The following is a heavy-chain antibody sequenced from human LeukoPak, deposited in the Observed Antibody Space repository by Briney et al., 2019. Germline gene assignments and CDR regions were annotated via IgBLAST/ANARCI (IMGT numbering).Heavy chain of an antibody. CDR3: AKWEITMVRGIYYYGMDV. CDR1: GFTFSSYA. Sequence: GGSRRLSCAAYGFTFSSYAMSWVRQAPGKGLEWVSAISGSGGSTYYADSVKGRFTISRDNSKDTLYLQMNSLRAEDTAVYYCAKWEITMVRGIYYYGMDVWGQGTTVTVSS. CDR2: ISGSGGST. D-gene: IGHD3-10*01. J-gene: IGHJ6*02. V-gene: IGHV3-23*01.